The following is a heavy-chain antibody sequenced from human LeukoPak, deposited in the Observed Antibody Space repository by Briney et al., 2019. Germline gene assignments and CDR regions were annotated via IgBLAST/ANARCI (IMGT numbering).Heavy chain of an antibody. J-gene: IGHJ4*02. V-gene: IGHV1-46*01. CDR3: AREGGCSSMYCYTFDY. Sequence: GASVKVSCKASGYTFTSYYMNRVRQAPGQGLEWMGIINPTSGSTGYAPRFQGRVSMTMDTSTSTVYMELSGLTSDDTAVYYCAREGGCSSMYCYTFDYWGQGTLVTVSS. D-gene: IGHD2-2*02. CDR1: GYTFTSYY. CDR2: INPTSGST.